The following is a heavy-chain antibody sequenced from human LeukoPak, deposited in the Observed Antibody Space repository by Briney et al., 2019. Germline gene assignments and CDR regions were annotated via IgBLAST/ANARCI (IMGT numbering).Heavy chain of an antibody. V-gene: IGHV4-59*01. CDR3: ARVDPYYYGSGSYTYYFDY. CDR1: GGSFSGYY. CDR2: IYYSGST. D-gene: IGHD3-10*01. Sequence: SETLSLTCAVYGGSFSGYYWSWIRQPPGKGLEWIGYIYYSGSTNYNPSLKSRVTISVDTSKNQFSLKLSSVTAADTAVYYCARVDPYYYGSGSYTYYFDYWGQGTLVTVSS. J-gene: IGHJ4*02.